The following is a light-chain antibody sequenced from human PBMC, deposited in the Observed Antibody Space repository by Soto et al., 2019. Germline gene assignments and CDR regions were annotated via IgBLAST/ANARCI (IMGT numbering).Light chain of an antibody. V-gene: IGLV1-44*01. CDR3: AAWDDSLNGYG. CDR1: SSNIGTNA. J-gene: IGLJ1*01. Sequence: QSALTQPPSASGTPGQRVTISCSGGSSNIGTNAVNWYQQLPGTAPKLLIYNNNQRPSGAPDRFSGSKSGTSASLAISGLQSEDEADYYCAAWDDSLNGYGFGTGTKVTVL. CDR2: NNN.